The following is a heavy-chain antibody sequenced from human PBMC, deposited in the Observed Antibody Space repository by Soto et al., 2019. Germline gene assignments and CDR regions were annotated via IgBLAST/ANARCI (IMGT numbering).Heavy chain of an antibody. CDR2: IYYSGST. Sequence: SETLSLTCTVSGGSISSGDYYWSWIRQPPGKGLEWIGYIYYSGSTYYNPSLKSRVTISVDTSKNQFSLKLSSVTAADTAVYYCARSNMVRGVSSHYYYGMDVWGLGTTVTVSS. CDR1: GGSISSGDYY. V-gene: IGHV4-30-4*01. J-gene: IGHJ6*02. D-gene: IGHD3-10*01. CDR3: ARSNMVRGVSSHYYYGMDV.